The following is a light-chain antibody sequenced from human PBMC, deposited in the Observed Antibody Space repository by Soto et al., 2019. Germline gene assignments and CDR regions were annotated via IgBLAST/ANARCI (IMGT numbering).Light chain of an antibody. CDR2: EVS. CDR1: SSDVGGYKV. V-gene: IGLV2-14*01. J-gene: IGLJ3*02. CDR3: TSYTTRSTRV. Sequence: QSALTQPASASGSPGQSITISCTGTSSDVGGYKVVSWYQQHPGKATKLMIYEVSNRPSGVSNRFSGSKSGNTASLTISGLQAEDEADYYCTSYTTRSTRVFGGGTKVTVL.